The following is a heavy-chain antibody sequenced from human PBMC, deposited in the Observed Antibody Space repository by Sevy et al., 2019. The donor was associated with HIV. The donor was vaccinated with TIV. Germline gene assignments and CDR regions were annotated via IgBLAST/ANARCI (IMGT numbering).Heavy chain of an antibody. D-gene: IGHD6-13*01. Sequence: GESLKISCVASGFSVNNYWMNWVRQAPGKGLEWVANINQDGSVKYYVDSVRGRFTISRDNARNLVFLQMSSLRVDDSALYYCVRAIAKDGSFWGQGTLVTVSS. CDR2: INQDGSVK. CDR3: VRAIAKDGSF. J-gene: IGHJ1*01. CDR1: GFSVNNYW. V-gene: IGHV3-7*01.